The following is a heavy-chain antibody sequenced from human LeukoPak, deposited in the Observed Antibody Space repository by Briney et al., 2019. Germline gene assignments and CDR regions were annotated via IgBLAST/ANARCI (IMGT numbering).Heavy chain of an antibody. J-gene: IGHJ5*02. CDR3: ARGQVVVTIFGVVIRSWFDP. CDR1: GGSFSGYY. V-gene: IGHV4-34*01. D-gene: IGHD3-3*01. CDR2: INHSGST. Sequence: SETLSLTCAVYGGSFSGYYWSWIRQPPGKGLEWIGEINHSGSTNYNPSLKSRVTISVDTPKNQFSLKLSSVTAADTAVYYCARGQVVVTIFGVVIRSWFDPWGQGTLVTVSS.